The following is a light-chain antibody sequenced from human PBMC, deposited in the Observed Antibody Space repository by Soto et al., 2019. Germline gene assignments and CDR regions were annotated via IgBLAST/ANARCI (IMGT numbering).Light chain of an antibody. V-gene: IGLV2-23*01. CDR1: STDFVSYNR. CDR3: SSYAGSSTFYV. Sequence: QSVLTQPPSVSGSPGQSVTISCTGTSTDFVSYNRVSWYQQPPGTAPKLMIYEGSKRPSGVSNRFSGSKSGNTASLTISGLQAEDEADYYCSSYAGSSTFYVFGTGTKVTVL. CDR2: EGS. J-gene: IGLJ1*01.